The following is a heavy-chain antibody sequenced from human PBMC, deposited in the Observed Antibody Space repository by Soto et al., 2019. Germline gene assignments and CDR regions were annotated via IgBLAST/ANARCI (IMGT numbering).Heavy chain of an antibody. CDR2: INPSGGST. Sequence: ASVKVYCKASGYTFTSYYMHWVRQAPGQGLEWMGIINPSGGSTSYAQKFQGRVTMTRDTSTSTVYMELSSLRSEETAVYYCARDYHWGDSSFDYWGQGTLVTVSS. CDR1: GYTFTSYY. V-gene: IGHV1-46*01. D-gene: IGHD2-21*02. CDR3: ARDYHWGDSSFDY. J-gene: IGHJ4*02.